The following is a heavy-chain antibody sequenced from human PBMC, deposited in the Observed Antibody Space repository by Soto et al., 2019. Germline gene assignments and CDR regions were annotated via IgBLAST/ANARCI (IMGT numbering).Heavy chain of an antibody. J-gene: IGHJ6*02. Sequence: VASVKVSCKASGGTFSSYAISWVRQAPGQGLEWMGGIIPIFGTANYAQKFQGRVTITADKSTSTAYMELSSLRSEDTAVYYCAGEYDFWIGYYIPIQQKYYYYGMDVWGQGTTVTVSS. CDR2: IIPIFGTA. CDR3: AGEYDFWIGYYIPIQQKYYYYGMDV. CDR1: GGTFSSYA. D-gene: IGHD3-3*01. V-gene: IGHV1-69*06.